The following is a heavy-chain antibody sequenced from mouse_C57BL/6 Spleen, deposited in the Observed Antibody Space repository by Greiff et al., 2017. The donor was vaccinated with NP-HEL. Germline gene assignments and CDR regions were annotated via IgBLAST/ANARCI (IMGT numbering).Heavy chain of an antibody. D-gene: IGHD4-1*01. CDR3: ARWDGGGRPWFAY. V-gene: IGHV1-69*01. Sequence: VQLQQPGAELVMPGASVKLSCKASGYTFTSYWMHWVKQRPGQGLEWIGEIDPSDSYTNYNQKFQGKSTLTVDKSSSTAYMQLSSLTSEDSAVYYCARWDGGGRPWFAYWGQGTLVTVSA. J-gene: IGHJ3*01. CDR1: GYTFTSYW. CDR2: IDPSDSYT.